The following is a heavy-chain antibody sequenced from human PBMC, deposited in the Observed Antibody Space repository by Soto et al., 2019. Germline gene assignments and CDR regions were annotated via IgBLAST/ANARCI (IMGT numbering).Heavy chain of an antibody. Sequence: SETLSLTCAVYGGSFSGYYWSWIRQPPGKGLEWIGEINHSGSTNYNPSLKSRVTISVDTSKNQFSLKLSSVTAADTAVYYCARGVVLPPTTPIRGCFDPWGQGTLVTVS. CDR1: GGSFSGYY. CDR3: ARGVVLPPTTPIRGCFDP. V-gene: IGHV4-34*01. CDR2: INHSGST. J-gene: IGHJ5*02. D-gene: IGHD2-2*02.